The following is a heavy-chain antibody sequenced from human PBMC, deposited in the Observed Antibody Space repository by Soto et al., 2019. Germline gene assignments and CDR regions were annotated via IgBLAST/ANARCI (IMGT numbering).Heavy chain of an antibody. J-gene: IGHJ5*01. CDR1: GFAFNSYG. V-gene: IGHV3-33*01. CDR2: IWYVGSEK. Sequence: GGSLRLSCAASGFAFNSYGMHWVRQAPGKGLEWVAVIWYVGSEKYYADSVKGRFTISRDNSRSTLYLQMNSLRAEDAAVYYCARAAIFGLSNEYSSFDIGLVSWGEGTPITVS. D-gene: IGHD3-3*01. CDR3: ARAAIFGLSNEYSSFDIGLVS.